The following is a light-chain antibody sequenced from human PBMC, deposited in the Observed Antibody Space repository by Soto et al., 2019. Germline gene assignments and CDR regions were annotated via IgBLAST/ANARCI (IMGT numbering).Light chain of an antibody. CDR3: QEYNTWPWT. V-gene: IGKV3-15*01. CDR2: GAS. J-gene: IGKJ1*01. Sequence: ETVMPPSPAPLSVSPGERATLSFRASQSVNSNLAWYQQKLGQAPRVLIFGASTRATGIPARFSGSGSGTEFSLTINSLQSEDFAVYYCQEYNTWPWTFGQGTKVDIK. CDR1: QSVNSN.